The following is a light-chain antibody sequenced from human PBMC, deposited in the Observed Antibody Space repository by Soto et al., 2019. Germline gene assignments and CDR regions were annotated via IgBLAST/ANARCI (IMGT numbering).Light chain of an antibody. CDR1: GASIVTNY. V-gene: IGLV6-57*02. CDR3: QSYDSNNRWV. J-gene: IGLJ3*02. CDR2: EDN. Sequence: NFMLTQPHSVSESPGKTVTISCTGSGASIVTNYVQWYQQRPGSAPTTVIYEDNQRPSGVPDRFSASIDSSSNSASLTISGLKTEDEADYYCQSYDSNNRWVFGGGTQLTVL.